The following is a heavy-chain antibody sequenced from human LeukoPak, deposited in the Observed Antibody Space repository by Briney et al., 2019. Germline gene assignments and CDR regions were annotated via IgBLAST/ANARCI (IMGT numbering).Heavy chain of an antibody. CDR3: ARVPLRYSSPFDY. V-gene: IGHV4-34*01. CDR1: GGSFSGYY. D-gene: IGHD6-13*01. Sequence: PSETLPLTCAVYGGSFSGYYWSWIRQPPGKGLEWIGEINHSGSTNYNPSLKSRVTISVDTSKNQFTLKLSSVTAADKAVYCCARVPLRYSSPFDYWGQGTLVTVSS. J-gene: IGHJ4*02. CDR2: INHSGST.